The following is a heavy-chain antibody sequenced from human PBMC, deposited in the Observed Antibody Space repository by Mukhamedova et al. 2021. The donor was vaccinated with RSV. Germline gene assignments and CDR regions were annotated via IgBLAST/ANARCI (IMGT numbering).Heavy chain of an antibody. D-gene: IGHD6-19*01. J-gene: IGHJ3*02. Sequence: GKGLEWIGEIYHSGSTNYNPSLKSRVTISVDKSKNQFSLKLSSVTAADTAVYYCVRKVVAVAPSFPPPLLSFDIWGQGTMVTVSS. CDR2: IYHSGST. V-gene: IGHV4-4*02. CDR3: VRKVVAVAPSFPPPLLSFDI.